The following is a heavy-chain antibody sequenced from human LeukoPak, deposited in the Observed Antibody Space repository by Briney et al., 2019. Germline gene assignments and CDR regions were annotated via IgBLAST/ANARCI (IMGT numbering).Heavy chain of an antibody. CDR3: ARDGATFSGYDWYYYMDV. CDR2: ISDSGSTI. CDR1: GFTFSDYY. D-gene: IGHD5-12*01. Sequence: GGSLRLSCAASGFTFSDYYMNWIRQTPGKGLEWVSYISDSGSTIYYADSVKGRFTISRDNAKNSLYLQMNSLRAEDTAVYYCARDGATFSGYDWYYYMDVWGKGTTVTVSS. V-gene: IGHV3-11*04. J-gene: IGHJ6*03.